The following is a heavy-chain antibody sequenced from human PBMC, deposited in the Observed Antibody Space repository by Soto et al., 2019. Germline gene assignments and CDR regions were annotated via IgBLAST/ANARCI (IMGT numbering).Heavy chain of an antibody. CDR2: IYYSGST. D-gene: IGHD2-15*01. CDR3: ASGLRPNPVDI. CDR1: GGSVNDYY. Sequence: SETLSLTCTVSGGSVNDYYWSWLRQPPGKGLEWLGYIYYSGSTKYNPSLKSRVTISVDTSRNQFSLNLRSVTTADTAVYYRASGLRPNPVDIWGLGTMVTVSS. V-gene: IGHV4-59*02. J-gene: IGHJ3*02.